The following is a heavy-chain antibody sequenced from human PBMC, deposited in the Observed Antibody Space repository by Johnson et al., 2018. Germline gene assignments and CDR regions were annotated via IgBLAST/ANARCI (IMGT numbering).Heavy chain of an antibody. J-gene: IGHJ6*02. CDR1: GFSVSGNF. D-gene: IGHD2-2*01. CDR2: IYTSGIT. V-gene: IGHV3-53*01. CDR3: ARSELYCSSTSCYRSYYYYYGMDV. Sequence: VQLVESGGDLIQPGESLRLSCTVSGFSVSGNFMSWVRQAPGKGLEWVSVIYTSGITFYADSVKGRFTISRDSSKNTLSLQMNNLGAEDTAVYYCARSELYCSSTSCYRSYYYYYGMDVWGQGTTVTVSS.